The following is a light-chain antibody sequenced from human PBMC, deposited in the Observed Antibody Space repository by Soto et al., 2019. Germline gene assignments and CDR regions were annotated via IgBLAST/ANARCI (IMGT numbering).Light chain of an antibody. V-gene: IGLV2-23*01. CDR3: CSYAGSATLV. J-gene: IGLJ2*01. CDR2: EDN. CDR1: SSDIGSYNL. Sequence: QSALTQPASVSGSPGQSITISCTGTSSDIGSYNLVSWHQQHPGKAPKLLIYEDNKRPSGVSDRFSGSRSGNTASLTISGLQAEDEADYYCCSYAGSATLVFGGGTKLTVL.